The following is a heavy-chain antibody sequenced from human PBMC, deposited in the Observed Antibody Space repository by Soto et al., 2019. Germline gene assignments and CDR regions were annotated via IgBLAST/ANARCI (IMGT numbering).Heavy chain of an antibody. CDR1: GFSFGNYA. CDR3: ARGGTLERHPYHSDF. J-gene: IGHJ4*02. Sequence: GGSLRLSCAASGFSFGNYAMSWVRQAPGKGLNWVSSTSASGGSTYDADSVKGRFTISRDNSKNTVFLQMNSLRADDTAVYYCARGGTLERHPYHSDFWGQGTLVTVSS. D-gene: IGHD1-1*01. V-gene: IGHV3-23*01. CDR2: TSASGGST.